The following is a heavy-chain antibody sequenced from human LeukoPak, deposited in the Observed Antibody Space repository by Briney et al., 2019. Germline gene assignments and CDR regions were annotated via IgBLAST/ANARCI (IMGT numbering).Heavy chain of an antibody. CDR3: AREYGDYFDS. V-gene: IGHV3-21*01. D-gene: IGHD4-17*01. J-gene: IGHJ4*02. CDR2: ISSSSSYI. Sequence: PGGSLRLSCTASGFSFSSYSINWGRQAPGKGLEWVSSISSSSSYIYYADSVKGRFTISRDNAKTSPYLQMNRLRAEDTAVYYCAREYGDYFDSCGQGTLVTVSS. CDR1: GFSFSSYS.